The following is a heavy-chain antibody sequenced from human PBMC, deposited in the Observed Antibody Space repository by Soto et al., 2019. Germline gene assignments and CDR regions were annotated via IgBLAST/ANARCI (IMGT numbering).Heavy chain of an antibody. J-gene: IGHJ6*02. Sequence: EVQLLESGGGSVQPGGSLKLSCAVSGFTFSIYAMCWVRQAPGRGPEWVAGINDDGDRTYYADSAQGRFTISRDNSKNTLYLQMNSLRAEDTAVYYCAREEWTDRRPYLYSGMDVWGQGTTVTVSS. CDR2: INDDGDRT. CDR1: GFTFSIYA. D-gene: IGHD3-3*01. V-gene: IGHV3-23*01. CDR3: AREEWTDRRPYLYSGMDV.